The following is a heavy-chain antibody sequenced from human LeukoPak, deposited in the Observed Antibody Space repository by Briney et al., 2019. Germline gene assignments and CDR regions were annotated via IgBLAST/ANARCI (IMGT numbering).Heavy chain of an antibody. Sequence: SETLSLTCIVSGYSISSGYYWGWIRQPPGKGLEWIGSIYHSGSTYYNPSLKSRVTITVDTSKNQFSLKLSSVTAADTAVYYCAKPKRGDYYMDVWGKGTTVTVSS. CDR3: AKPKRGDYYMDV. V-gene: IGHV4-38-2*02. CDR1: GYSISSGYY. CDR2: IYHSGST. J-gene: IGHJ6*03.